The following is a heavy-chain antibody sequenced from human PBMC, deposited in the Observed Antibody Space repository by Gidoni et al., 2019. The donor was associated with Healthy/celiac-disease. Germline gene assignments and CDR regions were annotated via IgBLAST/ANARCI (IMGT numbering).Heavy chain of an antibody. Sequence: GLEWIGEINHSGSTNYNPSLKSRVTISVDTSKNQFSLKLSSVTAADTAVYYCARGRIEFDYVWGSYRPAYGMDVWGQGTTVTVSS. D-gene: IGHD3-16*02. CDR3: ARGRIEFDYVWGSYRPAYGMDV. V-gene: IGHV4-34*01. J-gene: IGHJ6*02. CDR2: INHSGST.